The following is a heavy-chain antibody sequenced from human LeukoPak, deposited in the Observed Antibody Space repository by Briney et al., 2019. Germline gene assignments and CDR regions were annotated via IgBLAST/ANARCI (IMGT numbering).Heavy chain of an antibody. Sequence: GASVKVSCKASGYTFTSYGISWVRQAPGQGLEWMGWISAYNGNTNYAQKLQGRVTMTTDTSTSTAYMELRSLRSDDTAVYYCAREPQSSYSSGWYSYYYSMDVWGQGTTVTVSS. CDR1: GYTFTSYG. D-gene: IGHD6-19*01. CDR2: ISAYNGNT. V-gene: IGHV1-18*01. CDR3: AREPQSSYSSGWYSYYYSMDV. J-gene: IGHJ6*02.